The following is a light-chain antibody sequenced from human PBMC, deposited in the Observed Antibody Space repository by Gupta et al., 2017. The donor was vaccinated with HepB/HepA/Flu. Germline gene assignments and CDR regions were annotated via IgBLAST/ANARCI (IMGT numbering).Light chain of an antibody. CDR1: SSDVGGYNY. J-gene: IGLJ2*01. V-gene: IGLV2-8*01. CDR2: EVS. CDR3: SSYAGSNKV. Sequence: QSALTQPPSASGSPGQSVTISCTGTSSDVGGYNYVSWYQQHPGKAPKLMIYEVSKRPSGVPDRFSGPKSGNTASLXVXGLQAEXEADYYCSSYAGSNKVFGGGTKLTVL.